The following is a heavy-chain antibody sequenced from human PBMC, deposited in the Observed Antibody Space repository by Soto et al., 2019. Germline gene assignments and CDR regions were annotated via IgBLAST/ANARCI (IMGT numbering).Heavy chain of an antibody. CDR3: ARVSISGPSITGTKITNYYYYYGMDV. Sequence: GGSLRLSCAASGFTFSRYGMHWVRQAPGKGLEWVAVIWYDGSNKYYADSVKGRFTISRDNSKNTLYLQMNSLRAEDTAVYYYARVSISGPSITGTKITNYYYYYGMDVWGQGTTVTVSS. D-gene: IGHD1-7*01. V-gene: IGHV3-33*01. J-gene: IGHJ6*02. CDR1: GFTFSRYG. CDR2: IWYDGSNK.